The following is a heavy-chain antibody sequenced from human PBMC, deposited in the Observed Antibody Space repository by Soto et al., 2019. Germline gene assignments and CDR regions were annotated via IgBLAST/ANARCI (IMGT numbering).Heavy chain of an antibody. J-gene: IGHJ6*02. Sequence: GGSLRLSCAASGFTFSNYAMNWVRQAPGKGLEWVSAISGSGTSTYYAHSVKGRLTISRDNSKDTLYLEMNSLRGEDTAVYFCAKQQGPGTPYYYAMDVWGQGTAVTVSS. CDR3: AKQQGPGTPYYYAMDV. CDR1: GFTFSNYA. V-gene: IGHV3-23*01. D-gene: IGHD1-1*01. CDR2: ISGSGTST.